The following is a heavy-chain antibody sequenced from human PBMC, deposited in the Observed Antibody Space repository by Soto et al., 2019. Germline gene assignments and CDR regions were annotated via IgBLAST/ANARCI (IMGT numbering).Heavy chain of an antibody. J-gene: IGHJ4*02. CDR3: ARDRGGWSTALSI. V-gene: IGHV3-30-3*01. CDR2: ISYDGNNK. Sequence: QVQLVESGGGVVQPGRSLRLSCAASGFTFRSYAMHWVRQAPGKGLEWVAVISYDGNNKYYADSVKGRFTISRDNSKNTLYLQMNSLRAEDTAVYYCARDRGGWSTALSIWGQGTLVIVS. CDR1: GFTFRSYA. D-gene: IGHD5-18*01.